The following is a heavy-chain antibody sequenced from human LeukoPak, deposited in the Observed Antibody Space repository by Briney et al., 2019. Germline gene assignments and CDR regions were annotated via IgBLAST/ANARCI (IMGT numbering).Heavy chain of an antibody. D-gene: IGHD5-12*01. V-gene: IGHV1-3*01. J-gene: IGHJ6*02. CDR3: ARDAWPYGMDV. CDR1: GYTFTSYA. Sequence: GASVKVSCKASGYTFTSYAMHWVRQAPGQRLEWTGWINAGNGNTKYSQKFQGRVTITRDTSASTAYMELSSLRSEDTAVYYCARDAWPYGMDVWGQGTTVTVSS. CDR2: INAGNGNT.